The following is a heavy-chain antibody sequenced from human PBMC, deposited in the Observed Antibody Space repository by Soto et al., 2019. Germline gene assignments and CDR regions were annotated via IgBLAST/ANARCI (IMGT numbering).Heavy chain of an antibody. CDR3: AKSPNFYCSSPNCYKYYFDY. Sequence: QVQLVESGGGVVQPGRSLRLSCAASGFTLSRYGMHWVRQAPGKGLEWVAVISFEGSTQYYADSVKGRFTISRDNSKDTLSLQMSSLRAEDTAIYYCAKSPNFYCSSPNCYKYYFDYWGQGTLVTVSS. J-gene: IGHJ4*02. CDR2: ISFEGSTQ. CDR1: GFTLSRYG. V-gene: IGHV3-30*18. D-gene: IGHD2-2*02.